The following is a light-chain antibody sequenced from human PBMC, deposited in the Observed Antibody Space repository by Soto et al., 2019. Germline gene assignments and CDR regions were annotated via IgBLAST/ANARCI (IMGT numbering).Light chain of an antibody. CDR2: GSS. CDR1: QSVSSNY. J-gene: IGKJ1*01. CDR3: QQYGSSWT. Sequence: IVLTQSPGTLSLSPGERATLSCRASQSVSSNYCAWYQQKPGQATRLLIDGSSSRATGIPDRFSGSGSGTDFILTISRLEPEDFAIFYCQQYGSSWTFGQGTKVEIK. V-gene: IGKV3-20*01.